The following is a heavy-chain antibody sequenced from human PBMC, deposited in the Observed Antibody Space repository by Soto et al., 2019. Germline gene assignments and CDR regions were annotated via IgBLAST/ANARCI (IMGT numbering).Heavy chain of an antibody. CDR2: INPSGGST. Sequence: ASVKVSCKASGYTFTSYYMHWVRQAPGQGLEWMGIINPSGGSTSYAQKFQGRVTMTRDTSTSTVYMELSSLRSEDTAVYYCARDLGPVPATATNWFDPWGQGTLVTVSS. CDR3: ARDLGPVPATATNWFDP. D-gene: IGHD2-2*01. CDR1: GYTFTSYY. V-gene: IGHV1-46*03. J-gene: IGHJ5*02.